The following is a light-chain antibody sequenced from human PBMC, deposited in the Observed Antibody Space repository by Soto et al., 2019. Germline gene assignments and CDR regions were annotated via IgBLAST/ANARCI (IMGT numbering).Light chain of an antibody. Sequence: QSVLTQPASVSGSPGQSITISCTGTSSDVGTYNRVSWYQQPPGTAPKLIIYEVRNRPSGVSNRFSGSKSGNTAYLTISGLQDEDEADYFCNSYKTRYTYVFGTGTKVTV. CDR3: NSYKTRYTYV. CDR2: EVR. CDR1: SSDVGTYNR. J-gene: IGLJ1*01. V-gene: IGLV2-14*01.